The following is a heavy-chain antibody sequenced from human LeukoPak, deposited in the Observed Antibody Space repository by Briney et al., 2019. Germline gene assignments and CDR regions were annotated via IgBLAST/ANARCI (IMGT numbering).Heavy chain of an antibody. Sequence: GGSLRLSCAASGFTVSSNYMSWVRQAPGRGLEWVSVIYSGGSTYYADSVKGRFTISRDNSKNTLYLQMNSLRAEDTAVYYCARDIAYDSSGYYSPHFDYWGQGTLVTVSS. D-gene: IGHD3-22*01. V-gene: IGHV3-53*01. J-gene: IGHJ4*02. CDR1: GFTVSSNY. CDR2: IYSGGST. CDR3: ARDIAYDSSGYYSPHFDY.